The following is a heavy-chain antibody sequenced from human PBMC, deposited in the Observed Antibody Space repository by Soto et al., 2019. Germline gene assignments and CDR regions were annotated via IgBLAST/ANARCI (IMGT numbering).Heavy chain of an antibody. V-gene: IGHV3-48*02. CDR3: ARERVEYCSSTSCYYYYMDV. CDR1: GFTFSSYS. Sequence: GGSLRLSCAASGFTFSSYSMNWVRQAPGKGLEWVSYISSSSTIYYADSVKGRFTISRDNAKNSLYLQMNSLRDEDTAVYYCARERVEYCSSTSCYYYYMDVWGKGTTVTVSS. CDR2: ISSSSTI. J-gene: IGHJ6*03. D-gene: IGHD2-2*01.